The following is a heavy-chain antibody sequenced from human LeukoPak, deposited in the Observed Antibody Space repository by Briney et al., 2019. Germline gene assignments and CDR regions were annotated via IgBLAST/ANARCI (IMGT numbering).Heavy chain of an antibody. V-gene: IGHV4-59*01. CDR3: ARAPPIYHYYYGMDV. CDR2: IYYSGST. J-gene: IGHJ6*02. Sequence: SETLSLTCTVYAGSISYYYLNWIRQPPGKGLEWIVYIYYSGSTNYNPALKSRVTISGDTSKNEFSLKLTSVTAADTAVYYCARAPPIYHYYYGMDVWGQGTTVTVSS. CDR1: AGSISYYY.